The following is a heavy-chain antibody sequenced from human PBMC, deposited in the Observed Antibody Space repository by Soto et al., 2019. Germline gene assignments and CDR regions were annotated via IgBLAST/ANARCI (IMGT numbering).Heavy chain of an antibody. Sequence: QVQLVESGGGVVQPGRSLRLSCAASGFTFSSYGMHWVRQAPGKGLEWVAVISYDGSNKYYADSVKGRFTISRDNSKNTLYLQMNSRRAEDTAVYYCAKCYYDSSGYYPCPFDYWGQGTLVTVSS. CDR1: GFTFSSYG. V-gene: IGHV3-30*18. D-gene: IGHD3-22*01. CDR3: AKCYYDSSGYYPCPFDY. CDR2: ISYDGSNK. J-gene: IGHJ4*02.